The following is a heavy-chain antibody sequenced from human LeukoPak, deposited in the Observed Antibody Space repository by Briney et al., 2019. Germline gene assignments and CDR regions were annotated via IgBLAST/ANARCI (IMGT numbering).Heavy chain of an antibody. D-gene: IGHD4-17*01. V-gene: IGHV4-34*01. Sequence: SETLSLTCAVYGGSFSGYYWSWIRQPPGKGLEWIGEINHSGSTNYNPSLKSRVTISVDTSKNQFSLKLSSVTAADTAVYYCARGKHDYGETRGFRWFDPWGQGTLVTVSS. CDR1: GGSFSGYY. J-gene: IGHJ5*02. CDR2: INHSGST. CDR3: ARGKHDYGETRGFRWFDP.